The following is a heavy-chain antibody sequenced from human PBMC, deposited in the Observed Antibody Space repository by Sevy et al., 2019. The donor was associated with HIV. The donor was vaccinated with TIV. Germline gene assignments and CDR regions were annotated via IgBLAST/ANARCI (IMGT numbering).Heavy chain of an antibody. CDR3: AKDPALYCSSTSCSIY. CDR1: GFIFSTYA. D-gene: IGHD2-2*01. V-gene: IGHV3-23*01. CDR2: ISGSGGST. Sequence: GGSLRLSCAASGFIFSTYAMSWVRQAPGKGLECVSAISGSGGSTYYADSVKGRFTISRDISKNTLYLQMNSLRAEETAVYYCAKDPALYCSSTSCSIYWGQGTLVTVSS. J-gene: IGHJ4*02.